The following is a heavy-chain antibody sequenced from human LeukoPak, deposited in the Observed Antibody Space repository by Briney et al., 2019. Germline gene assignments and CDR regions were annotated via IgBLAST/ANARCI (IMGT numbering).Heavy chain of an antibody. CDR3: ARDRREQYCSGGSCYSALGFFDY. V-gene: IGHV4-59*01. CDR2: IHDSGRT. J-gene: IGHJ4*02. CDR1: GGSISSYY. D-gene: IGHD2-15*01. Sequence: PSETLSLSCTGSGGSISSYYWSWIRHPPGKGLEWIRYIHDSGRTNYNPSLKSRVTISVETSKNRFSLKLSSVSAAETAVYYCARDRREQYCSGGSCYSALGFFDYWGQGTLVTVSS.